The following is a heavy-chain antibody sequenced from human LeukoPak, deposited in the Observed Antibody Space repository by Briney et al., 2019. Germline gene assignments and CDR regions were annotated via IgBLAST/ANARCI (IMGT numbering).Heavy chain of an antibody. Sequence: SETLSLTCTVSGGSISSYYWNWIRQPPGKGLEWIGHTYYSGITNYNPSLKSRVTISVDTSKDQFSLKLSSVTAADTAVYYCAAGITMVRGVIGAFDPWGQGTLVTVSS. D-gene: IGHD3-10*01. V-gene: IGHV4-59*01. CDR1: GGSISSYY. CDR2: TYYSGIT. J-gene: IGHJ5*02. CDR3: AAGITMVRGVIGAFDP.